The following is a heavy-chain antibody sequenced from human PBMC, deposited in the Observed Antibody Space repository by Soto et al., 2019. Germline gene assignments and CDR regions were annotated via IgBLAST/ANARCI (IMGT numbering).Heavy chain of an antibody. J-gene: IGHJ6*03. V-gene: IGHV3-53*04. Sequence: PGGSLRLSCAASGFTVSSNYMSWVRQAPGKGLEWVSVIYSGGSTYYADSVKGRFTISRHNSKNTLYLQMNSLRAEDTAVYYCARVRVVVAATVGYYYYYMDVWGKGTTVTVSS. CDR3: ARVRVVVAATVGYYYYYMDV. CDR1: GFTVSSNY. CDR2: IYSGGST. D-gene: IGHD2-15*01.